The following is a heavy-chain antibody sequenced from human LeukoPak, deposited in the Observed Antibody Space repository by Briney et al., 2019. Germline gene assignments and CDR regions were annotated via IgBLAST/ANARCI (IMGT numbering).Heavy chain of an antibody. Sequence: GGSLRLSCAASGFTFSGYEMNWVRQAPGKGLEWVSHIDGSGSTKYFADFVKGRFTISRDNDKNSLFLQMSSLRAEDTAVYYCARLYYSRSSYFDCWGQGTLVTVSS. CDR3: ARLYYSRSSYFDC. CDR1: GFTFSGYE. J-gene: IGHJ4*02. V-gene: IGHV3-48*03. CDR2: IDGSGSTK. D-gene: IGHD6-6*01.